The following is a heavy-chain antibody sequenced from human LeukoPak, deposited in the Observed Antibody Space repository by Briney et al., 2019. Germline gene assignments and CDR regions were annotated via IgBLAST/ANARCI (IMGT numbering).Heavy chain of an antibody. CDR2: ISPSGNT. CDR3: ARRVRSPDYRLDY. CDR1: GGSFTIYS. Sequence: PSETLSLTCAVYGGSFTIYSWTWLRQPPGKGLEWVGEISPSGNTQYNPSLTSGVTISLDASKSQFYLKLNSVTAADTAVYYCARRVRSPDYRLDYWGQGTLVTVSS. V-gene: IGHV4-34*01. J-gene: IGHJ4*02. D-gene: IGHD4-11*01.